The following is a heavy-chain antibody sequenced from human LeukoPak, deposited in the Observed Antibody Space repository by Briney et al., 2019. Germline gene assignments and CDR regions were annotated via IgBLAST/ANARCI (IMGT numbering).Heavy chain of an antibody. V-gene: IGHV1-69*04. CDR2: IIPILGIA. J-gene: IGHJ3*02. CDR1: GGTFSSYA. CDR3: ATPRSAYCGGDCYPNDAFDI. Sequence: GASVKVSCRASGGTFSSYAISWVRQAPGQGLEWMGRIIPILGIANYAQKFQGRVTITADKSTSTAYMELSSLRSEDTAVYYCATPRSAYCGGDCYPNDAFDIWGQGTMVTVSS. D-gene: IGHD2-21*02.